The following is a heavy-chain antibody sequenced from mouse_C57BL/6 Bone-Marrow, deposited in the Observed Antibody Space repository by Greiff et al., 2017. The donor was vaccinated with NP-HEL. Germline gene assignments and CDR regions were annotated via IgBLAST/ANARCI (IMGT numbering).Heavy chain of an antibody. CDR3: ARSVGAQALDY. CDR1: GYTFTDYY. J-gene: IGHJ2*01. Sequence: QVQLQQSGAELVRPGASVKLSCKASGYTFTDYYINWVKQRPGQGLEWIARIYPGSGNTYYNEKFKGKATLTAEKSSSTAYMQLSSLTSEDSAVYFCARSVGAQALDYWGQGTTLTVSS. V-gene: IGHV1-76*01. CDR2: IYPGSGNT. D-gene: IGHD3-2*02.